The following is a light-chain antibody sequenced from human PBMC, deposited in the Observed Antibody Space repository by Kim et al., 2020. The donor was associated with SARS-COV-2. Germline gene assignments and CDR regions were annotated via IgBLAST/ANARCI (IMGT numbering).Light chain of an antibody. V-gene: IGLV4-69*01. CDR1: SGHSSYA. CDR3: QTWGTGIRV. CDR2: LNSDGSH. Sequence: ASAKLTCTLSSGHSSYAIAWHQQQPEKGPRYLMKLNSDGSHSKGDGIPDRFSGSSSGAERYRTISSLQSEDEADYYCQTWGTGIRVFGGGTQLTVL. J-gene: IGLJ3*02.